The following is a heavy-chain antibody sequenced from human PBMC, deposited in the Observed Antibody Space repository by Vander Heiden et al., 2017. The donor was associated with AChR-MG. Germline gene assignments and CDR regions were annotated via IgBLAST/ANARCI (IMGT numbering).Heavy chain of an antibody. CDR1: GFPFNNYA. CDR3: AKVSPVVGYLDY. J-gene: IGHJ4*02. Sequence: EVQLLESGGGLVQPGGSLRLSCTSSGFPFNNYAMSWVRQAPGKGLEWVSFISGSGGTTHYADSVKGRFTISRDNSNNTLYLQMNSLRAEDTAVYYCAKVSPVVGYLDYWGQGTLVTVSS. D-gene: IGHD1-26*01. CDR2: ISGSGGTT. V-gene: IGHV3-23*01.